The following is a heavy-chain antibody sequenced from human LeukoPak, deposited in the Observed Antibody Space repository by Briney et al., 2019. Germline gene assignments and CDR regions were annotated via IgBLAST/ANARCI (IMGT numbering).Heavy chain of an antibody. Sequence: SETLSLTCSVSGGSISNYYWFWLRQPPGKGLEWIGYIYYSGSTSFNPSLKSRVTISVDTSKNQLSLKLSSVTAADTAVYFCARRRGDYGSGEHDVWGQGTVVTVSS. CDR2: IYYSGST. V-gene: IGHV4-59*08. J-gene: IGHJ3*01. CDR1: GGSISNYY. CDR3: ARRRGDYGSGEHDV. D-gene: IGHD3-10*01.